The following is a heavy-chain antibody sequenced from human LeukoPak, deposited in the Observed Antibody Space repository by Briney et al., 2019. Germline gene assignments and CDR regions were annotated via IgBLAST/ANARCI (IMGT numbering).Heavy chain of an antibody. CDR1: GFTFSSYE. CDR2: ISSSSSYI. J-gene: IGHJ4*02. V-gene: IGHV3-21*01. Sequence: GGSLGLSCAASGFTFSSYEMNWVRQAPGKGLEWVSSISSSSSYIYYADSVKGRFTISRDNAKNSLYLQMNSLRAEDTAVYYCATAYCGGDCYSEYFDYWGQGTLVTVSS. CDR3: ATAYCGGDCYSEYFDY. D-gene: IGHD2-21*02.